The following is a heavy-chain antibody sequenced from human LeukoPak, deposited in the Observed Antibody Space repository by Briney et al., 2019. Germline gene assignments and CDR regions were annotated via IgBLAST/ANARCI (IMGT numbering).Heavy chain of an antibody. D-gene: IGHD5-24*01. CDR3: AKSGYNRFDY. CDR2: VSGSGTYT. CDR1: GFTFSSYA. V-gene: IGHV3-23*01. J-gene: IGHJ4*02. Sequence: GGSLRLSCAASGFTFSSYAMSWVRQAPGKGLEWVSGVSGSGTYTYYADSVKGRFTISRDNSKNTLYLQMNSLIAEDTAVYYCAKSGYNRFDYWGQGTRVTVSS.